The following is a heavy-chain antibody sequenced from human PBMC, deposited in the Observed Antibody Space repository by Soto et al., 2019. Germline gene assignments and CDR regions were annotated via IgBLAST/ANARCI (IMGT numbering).Heavy chain of an antibody. Sequence: PSETLSLTCTVSGGSISSGGYYWSWIRQHPGKGLEWIGYIYYSGSTYYNPSLKSRVTISIDTSKNQFSLRLNSVTAADTAVYYCARPLWKAQYAFDIWGQGTMVTVSS. CDR3: ARPLWKAQYAFDI. V-gene: IGHV4-31*03. CDR1: GGSISSGGYY. D-gene: IGHD1-1*01. J-gene: IGHJ3*02. CDR2: IYYSGST.